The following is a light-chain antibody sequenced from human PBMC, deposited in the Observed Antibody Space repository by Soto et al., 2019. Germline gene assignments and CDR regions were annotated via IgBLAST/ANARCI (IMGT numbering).Light chain of an antibody. CDR2: GAS. Sequence: EIVLTQSPGTLSLSPGERPTLSCRASQSVSSTYLAWYQQKPGQAPRLLIYGASNRATGIPDRFSGSGSGTDFTLTISRLEPEDFAVYYCQQYGGSRWTFGQGTRVDI. V-gene: IGKV3-20*01. CDR3: QQYGGSRWT. J-gene: IGKJ1*01. CDR1: QSVSSTY.